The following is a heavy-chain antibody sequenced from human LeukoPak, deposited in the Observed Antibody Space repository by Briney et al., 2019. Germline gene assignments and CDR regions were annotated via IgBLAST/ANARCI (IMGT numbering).Heavy chain of an antibody. D-gene: IGHD7-27*01. J-gene: IGHJ4*02. CDR1: GFTFNKSW. CDR3: AKTGERDY. Sequence: SCAASGFTFNKSWMSWVRQAPGKXPEWVANIKEDGTQKYYVDSVRGRFTISRDNAENSLYLQMNSLRDEDTAVYYCAKTGERDYWGRGTLVTVSS. V-gene: IGHV3-7*01. CDR2: IKEDGTQK.